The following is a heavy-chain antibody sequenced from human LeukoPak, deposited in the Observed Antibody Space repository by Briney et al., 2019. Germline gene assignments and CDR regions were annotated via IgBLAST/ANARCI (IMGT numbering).Heavy chain of an antibody. Sequence: PSETLSLTCAVYGGSFSGYYWSWIRQPPGKGLEWIGEINHSGSTNYNPSLKSRVTISVDTSKNQFSLKLSSVTAADTAVYYCARGLIYDYWGHGTLVTVSS. J-gene: IGHJ4*01. CDR1: GGSFSGYY. V-gene: IGHV4-34*01. CDR2: INHSGST. CDR3: ARGLIYDY.